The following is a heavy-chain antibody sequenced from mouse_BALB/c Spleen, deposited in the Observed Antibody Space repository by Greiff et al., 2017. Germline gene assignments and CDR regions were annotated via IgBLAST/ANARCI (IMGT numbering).Heavy chain of an antibody. CDR1: GFSLTSYG. CDR3: ARGDTTVVAYPFDY. J-gene: IGHJ2*01. V-gene: IGHV2-9*02. D-gene: IGHD1-1*01. Sequence: VQRVESGPGLVAPSQSLSITCTVSGFSLTSYGVHWVRQPPGKGLEWLGVIWAGGSTNYNSALMSRLSISKDNSKSQVFLKMNSLQTDDTAMYYCARGDTTVVAYPFDYWGQGTTLTVSS. CDR2: IWAGGST.